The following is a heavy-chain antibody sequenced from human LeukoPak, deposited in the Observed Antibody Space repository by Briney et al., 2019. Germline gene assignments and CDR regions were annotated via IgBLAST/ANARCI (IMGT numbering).Heavy chain of an antibody. CDR3: ARGKTMVYCGGDCYRFDN. CDR1: RYIFTGYY. CDR2: INPNSDGT. V-gene: IGHV1-2*06. J-gene: IGHJ4*02. Sequence: ASVKVSCKASRYIFTGYYVHWVRQAPGQGLEWMGRINPNSDGTKYAQNFQGRVTMTRDTSISTAYMELSRLLSGDTAVYYCARGKTMVYCGGDCYRFDNWGQGTLVTVSS. D-gene: IGHD2-21*02.